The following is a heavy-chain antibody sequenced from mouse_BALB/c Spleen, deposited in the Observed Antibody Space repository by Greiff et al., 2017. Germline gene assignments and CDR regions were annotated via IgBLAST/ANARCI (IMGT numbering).Heavy chain of an antibody. CDR3: ARDSGYGAMDY. V-gene: IGHV7-3*02. J-gene: IGHJ4*01. CDR1: GFTFTDYY. CDR2: IRNKANGYTT. Sequence: EVKLVESGGGLVQPGGSLRLSCATSGFTFTDYYMSWVRQPPGKALEWLGFIRNKANGYTTEYSASVKGRFTISRDNSQSILYLQMNTLRAEDSATYYCARDSGYGAMDYWGQGTSVTVSS. D-gene: IGHD1-2*01.